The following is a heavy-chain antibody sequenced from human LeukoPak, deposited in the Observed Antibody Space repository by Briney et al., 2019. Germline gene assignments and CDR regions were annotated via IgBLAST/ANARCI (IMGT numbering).Heavy chain of an antibody. D-gene: IGHD6-19*01. CDR2: INHSGST. V-gene: IGHV4-34*01. CDR3: ARQAPGYTSGWSL. Sequence: SETLSLTCAVYGGSFSGYYWSWVRQPPGKGLEWFGEINHSGSTNYNPSLKSRVTISVDTSKNQFSLKLSSVTAADTAVYYCARQAPGYTSGWSLWGQGTLVTVSS. CDR1: GGSFSGYY. J-gene: IGHJ4*02.